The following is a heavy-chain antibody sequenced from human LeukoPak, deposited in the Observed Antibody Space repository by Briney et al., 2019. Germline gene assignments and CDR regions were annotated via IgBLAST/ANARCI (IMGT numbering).Heavy chain of an antibody. CDR1: GGSISSYY. CDR2: IYYSGST. D-gene: IGHD3-10*01. Sequence: SETLSPTCTVSGGSISSYYWSWIRQPPGKGLEWIGYIYYSGSTNYNPSLKSRVTISVDTSKNQFSLKMSSVTAADTAVYYCARRLKRMLRGVIRGSSDYYSHYYMDVWGKGTTVTISS. J-gene: IGHJ6*03. V-gene: IGHV4-59*12. CDR3: ARRLKRMLRGVIRGSSDYYSHYYMDV.